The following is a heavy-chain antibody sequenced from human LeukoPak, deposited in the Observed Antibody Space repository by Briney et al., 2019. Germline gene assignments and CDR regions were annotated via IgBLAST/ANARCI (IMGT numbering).Heavy chain of an antibody. V-gene: IGHV3-30*01. CDR3: ARGPGPIAGAKNPFDI. CDR2: ISYDGSNK. D-gene: IGHD1-26*01. CDR1: GFTFSAYA. J-gene: IGHJ3*02. Sequence: GTSLRLSCAASGFTFSAYAMHWVRRAPGKGLEWVAVISYDGSNKYYADSVKGRFTISGDKSKDTLYLQMKSLRPEDTAVYYCARGPGPIAGAKNPFDIWGQGTMVTVS.